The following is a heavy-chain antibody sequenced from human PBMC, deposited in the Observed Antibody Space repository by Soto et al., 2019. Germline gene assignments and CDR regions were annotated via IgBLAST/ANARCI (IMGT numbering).Heavy chain of an antibody. CDR3: ARDGELWGNYFDY. Sequence: VQLVESGGGVVQPGRSLRLSCAASGFTFSSYAMHWVRQAPGKGLEWVAVISYDGSNKYYADSVKGRFTISRDNSKNTLYLQMNSLRAEDTAVYYCARDGELWGNYFDYWGQGTLVTVSS. J-gene: IGHJ4*02. CDR2: ISYDGSNK. D-gene: IGHD1-26*01. CDR1: GFTFSSYA. V-gene: IGHV3-30-3*01.